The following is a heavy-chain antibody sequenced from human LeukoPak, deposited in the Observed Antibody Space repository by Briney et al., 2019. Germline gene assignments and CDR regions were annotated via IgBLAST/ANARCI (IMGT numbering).Heavy chain of an antibody. CDR3: ARDLEGKRFGELLFEIGENWFDP. CDR2: ISSSSSTI. Sequence: GGSLRLSCAASGFTFSSYSMNWVRQAPGKGLEWVSYISSSSSTIYYADSVKGRFTISRDNAKSSLYLQMNSLRAEDTAVYYCARDLEGKRFGELLFEIGENWFDPWGQGTLVTVSS. CDR1: GFTFSSYS. D-gene: IGHD3-10*01. V-gene: IGHV3-48*04. J-gene: IGHJ5*02.